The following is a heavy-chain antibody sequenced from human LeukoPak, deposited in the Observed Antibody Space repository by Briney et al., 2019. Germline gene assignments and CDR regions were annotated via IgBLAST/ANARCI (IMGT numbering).Heavy chain of an antibody. Sequence: PSETLSLTCTVSGGSISSYYWSWIRQPAGKGLEWIGRIYTSGSTNYNPSLKSRVTMSVDTSKNQFSLKLSSVTAADTAVYYCARDLTGLAVKEAGYYYYYMDVWGKGTTVTVSS. CDR3: ARDLTGLAVKEAGYYYYYMDV. D-gene: IGHD2-15*01. CDR2: IYTSGST. CDR1: GGSISSYY. V-gene: IGHV4-4*07. J-gene: IGHJ6*03.